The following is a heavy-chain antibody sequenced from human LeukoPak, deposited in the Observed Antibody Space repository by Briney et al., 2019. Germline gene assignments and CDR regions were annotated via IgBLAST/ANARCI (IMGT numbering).Heavy chain of an antibody. Sequence: ASVKVSCKASGYTFTSYGISWVRHAPGQGLEWMGWISAYNGNTNYAQKLQGRVTMTTDTSTSTAYMELRSLRSDDTAVYYCARVYDYVWGSYRPDYYFDYWGQGTLVTVSS. D-gene: IGHD3-16*02. V-gene: IGHV1-18*01. CDR2: ISAYNGNT. CDR3: ARVYDYVWGSYRPDYYFDY. CDR1: GYTFTSYG. J-gene: IGHJ4*02.